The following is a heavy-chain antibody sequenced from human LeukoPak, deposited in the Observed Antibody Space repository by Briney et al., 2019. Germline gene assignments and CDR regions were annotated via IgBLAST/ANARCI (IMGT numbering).Heavy chain of an antibody. Sequence: ASVKVSCKASGYTFTGYYMHWVRQARGQGLEWMGWINPNSGGTNYAQKFQGRVTMTRDTSISTAYMELSRLRSDDTAVYYCARERVGATTINYWGQGILVTVSS. V-gene: IGHV1-2*02. CDR1: GYTFTGYY. D-gene: IGHD1-26*01. CDR3: ARERVGATTINY. CDR2: INPNSGGT. J-gene: IGHJ4*02.